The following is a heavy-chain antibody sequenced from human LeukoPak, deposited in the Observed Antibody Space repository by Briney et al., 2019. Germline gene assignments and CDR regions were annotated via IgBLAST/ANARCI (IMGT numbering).Heavy chain of an antibody. D-gene: IGHD2-2*01. V-gene: IGHV4-39*01. CDR2: IYYSGST. CDR1: AGFLRSSSRY. CDR3: ARQAHGEVVVIPAAMLNSDY. Sequence: SETLSLTCTVHAGFLRSSSRYRGWIRQPPGKGLEWIGSIYYSGSTYYNPSLKSRVTISVDTSKTQFPPTLSSVTAADSAVCTLARQAHGEVVVIPAAMLNSDYWGQGTLVTVSS. J-gene: IGHJ4*02.